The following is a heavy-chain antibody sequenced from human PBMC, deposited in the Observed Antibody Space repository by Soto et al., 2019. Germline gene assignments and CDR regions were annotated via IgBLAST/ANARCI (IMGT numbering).Heavy chain of an antibody. CDR3: ARKDTAMGIFDY. Sequence: SETLSLTCTVSGGSISSGGYYWSWIRQHPGKGLEWIGYIYYSGSTYYNPSLKSRVTIPVDTSKNQFSLKLSSVTAADTAVYYCARKDTAMGIFDYWGQGTLVTVSS. V-gene: IGHV4-31*03. D-gene: IGHD5-18*01. CDR2: IYYSGST. J-gene: IGHJ4*02. CDR1: GGSISSGGYY.